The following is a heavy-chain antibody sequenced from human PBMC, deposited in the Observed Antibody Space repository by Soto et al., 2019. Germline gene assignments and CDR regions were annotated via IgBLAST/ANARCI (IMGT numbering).Heavy chain of an antibody. D-gene: IGHD2-15*01. Sequence: SEILSLTCTVSGGSISSYYWSWIRQPPGKGLEWIGYIYYSGSTNYNPSLKSRVTISVDTSKNQFSLKLSSVTAADTAVYYCARASLGYCSGGSCPLRFDPWGQGTLVTVSS. J-gene: IGHJ5*02. CDR1: GGSISSYY. V-gene: IGHV4-59*01. CDR2: IYYSGST. CDR3: ARASLGYCSGGSCPLRFDP.